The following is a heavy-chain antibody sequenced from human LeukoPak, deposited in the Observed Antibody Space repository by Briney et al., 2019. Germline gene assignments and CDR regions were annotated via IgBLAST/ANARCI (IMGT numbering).Heavy chain of an antibody. V-gene: IGHV3-7*01. CDR3: ARWNIRGTAHQLDY. CDR1: GFTLSSHW. CDR2: INQDASAK. J-gene: IGHJ4*02. Sequence: GGSLRLSCAASGFTLSSHWMTWVRQAPGKGLEWVANINQDASAKYYVASVRGRFTIPRDNAKNSIYLQMNSLRVDDTAVYYCARWNIRGTAHQLDYWGQGSLVTVSS. D-gene: IGHD1-7*01.